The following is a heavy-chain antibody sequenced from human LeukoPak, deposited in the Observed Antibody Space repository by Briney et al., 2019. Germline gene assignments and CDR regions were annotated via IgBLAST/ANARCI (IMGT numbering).Heavy chain of an antibody. CDR3: ARLGDVEVNGGTLDY. CDR1: GGSISGNYY. CDR2: IFYSGKS. V-gene: IGHV4-39*01. J-gene: IGHJ4*02. Sequence: SETLSLTCIVSGGSISGNYYWGWIRQPPGKGLEWIGSIFYSGKSNYNPSLKNRVSVSVDTSKNQFFLKLTSVTVADTAVYFCARLGDVEVNGGTLDYWGRGTLVTVSS. D-gene: IGHD3-16*01.